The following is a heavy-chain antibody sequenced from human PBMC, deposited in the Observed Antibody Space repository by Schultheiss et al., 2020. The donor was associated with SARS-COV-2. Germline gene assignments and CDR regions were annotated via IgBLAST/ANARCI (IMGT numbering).Heavy chain of an antibody. CDR1: GGSISSSSYY. V-gene: IGHV4-39*07. CDR3: ASLSRYSYGLSYYYGMDV. J-gene: IGHJ6*02. CDR2: IYYSGST. Sequence: SETLSLTCTVSGGSISSSSYYWGWIRQPPGKGLEWIGSIYYSGSTYYNPSLKSRVTISVDTSKNQFSLKLSSVTAADTAVYYCASLSRYSYGLSYYYGMDVWGQGTTVTVSS. D-gene: IGHD5-18*01.